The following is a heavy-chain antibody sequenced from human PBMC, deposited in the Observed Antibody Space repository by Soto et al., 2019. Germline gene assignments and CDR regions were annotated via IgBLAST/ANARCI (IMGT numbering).Heavy chain of an antibody. Sequence: ASVKVSCKASGYTFTSYAMHWVRQAPGQRLEWMGWINAGNGNTKYSQKFQGRVTITRDTSASTAYMELSSLRSEDTAVYYCARLGNGQQQLTYWYFDLWGRGTLVTVSS. D-gene: IGHD6-13*01. CDR1: GYTFTSYA. CDR3: ARLGNGQQQLTYWYFDL. J-gene: IGHJ2*01. CDR2: INAGNGNT. V-gene: IGHV1-3*01.